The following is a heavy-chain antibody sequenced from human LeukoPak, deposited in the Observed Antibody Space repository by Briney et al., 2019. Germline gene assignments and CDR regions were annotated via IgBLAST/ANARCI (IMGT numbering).Heavy chain of an antibody. D-gene: IGHD6-19*01. V-gene: IGHV1-46*01. CDR2: INPSGGST. Sequence: ASVKVSCKASGYTLTSYYMHWVRQAPGQGLEWMGIINPSGGSTNYAQKFQGRVTMTRDMSTRTVYMELSSLRSEDTAVYYCAAMQAVAAFDIWGQGTMVTVSS. CDR1: GYTLTSYY. J-gene: IGHJ3*02. CDR3: AAMQAVAAFDI.